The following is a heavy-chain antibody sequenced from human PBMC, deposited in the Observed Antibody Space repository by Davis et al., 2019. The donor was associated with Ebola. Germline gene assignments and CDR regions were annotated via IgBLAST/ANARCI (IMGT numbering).Heavy chain of an antibody. V-gene: IGHV3-30*18. CDR3: AKALGYCSGGSCYSTGYFDY. D-gene: IGHD2-15*01. J-gene: IGHJ4*02. CDR1: GFIFSNYA. Sequence: GESLKISCAASGFIFSNYAMHWVRQAPGKGLEWVAVISYDGSNKYYADSVKGRFTISRDNSKNTLYLQMNSLRAEDTAVYYCAKALGYCSGGSCYSTGYFDYWGQGTLVTVSS. CDR2: ISYDGSNK.